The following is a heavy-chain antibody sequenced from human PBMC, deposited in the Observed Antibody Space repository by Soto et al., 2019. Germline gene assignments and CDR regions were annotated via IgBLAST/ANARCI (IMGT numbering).Heavy chain of an antibody. V-gene: IGHV1-3*05. CDR2: INDGNGKT. Sequence: QVQLVQSGAEEKKPGASVKVSCKASGYTFTSYAMHWVRQAPGQRLEWMGWINDGNGKTKYSQKFLGRVTITRDTSASTAYMELSSLRSEDTAVYYCARSIVVVTALDYWGQGTLVTVSS. J-gene: IGHJ4*02. D-gene: IGHD2-21*02. CDR1: GYTFTSYA. CDR3: ARSIVVVTALDY.